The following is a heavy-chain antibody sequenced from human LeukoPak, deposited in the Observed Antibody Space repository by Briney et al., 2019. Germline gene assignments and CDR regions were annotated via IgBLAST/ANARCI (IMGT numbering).Heavy chain of an antibody. CDR3: VRGDWNYVEY. CDR2: MWYDGSKK. J-gene: IGHJ4*02. D-gene: IGHD1-1*01. CDR1: GFTFRDYG. V-gene: IGHV3-33*08. Sequence: PGGSLRLSCAASGFTFRDYGMHWVRQAPGKGLEWVAVMWYDGSKKYYADSVKGRFTISRDNSKNTLYLQMNSLRAEDTAVYYCVRGDWNYVEYWGQGTLVTVSS.